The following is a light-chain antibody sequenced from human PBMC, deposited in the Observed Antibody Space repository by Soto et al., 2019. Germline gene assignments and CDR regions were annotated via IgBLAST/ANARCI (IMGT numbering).Light chain of an antibody. V-gene: IGKV1-39*01. CDR3: QQSYSILWT. CDR2: AAS. Sequence: DIQMTQSPSSLSTSAGDRVTITCRASQSSGSYLNWYQQKPGKAPKLLIYAASSLQSGVPSRFSGSGSGTEFTLTITSLRPDDFATYYCQQSYSILWTFGQGTKVEIK. CDR1: QSSGSY. J-gene: IGKJ1*01.